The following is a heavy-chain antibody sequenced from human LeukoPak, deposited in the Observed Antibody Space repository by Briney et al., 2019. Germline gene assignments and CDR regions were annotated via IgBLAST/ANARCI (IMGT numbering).Heavy chain of an antibody. Sequence: PGRSLRLSCAASGFTFSSYAMHWVRQAPGKGLEWVAVISYDGSNKYYADSVKGRFTISRDNSKNTLYLQMNSLRAEDTAVYYCARDPTPRTVTGYLDYWGQGTLVTVSS. CDR1: GFTFSSYA. D-gene: IGHD4-11*01. CDR2: ISYDGSNK. J-gene: IGHJ4*02. V-gene: IGHV3-30-3*01. CDR3: ARDPTPRTVTGYLDY.